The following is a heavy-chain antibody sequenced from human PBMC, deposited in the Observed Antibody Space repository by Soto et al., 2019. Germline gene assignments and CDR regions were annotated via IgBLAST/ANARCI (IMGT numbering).Heavy chain of an antibody. Sequence: SETLSLTCTVSGGSISSGDYYWSWIRQPPGKGLEWIGYIYYSGSTYYNPSLKSRVTISVDTSKNQFSLKLSSVTAADTAVYYCARLRIATNNYKWFDPWGQGTTVTVSS. CDR1: GGSISSGDYY. J-gene: IGHJ5*02. D-gene: IGHD2-21*01. CDR2: IYYSGST. V-gene: IGHV4-30-4*01. CDR3: ARLRIATNNYKWFDP.